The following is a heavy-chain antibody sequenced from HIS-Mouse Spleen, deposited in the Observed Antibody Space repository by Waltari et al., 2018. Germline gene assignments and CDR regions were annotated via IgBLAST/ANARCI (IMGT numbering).Heavy chain of an antibody. D-gene: IGHD6-13*01. CDR3: ARAGDGSSWPPDY. Sequence: VQLVESGGGLIQPGGSLRLSCAASGFTFSSYAMHWVRQAPGKGLEWVAVISYDGSNKYYADSVKGRFTISRDNSKNTLYLQMNSLRAEDTAVYYCARAGDGSSWPPDYWGQGTLVTVSS. V-gene: IGHV3-30-3*01. CDR1: GFTFSSYA. CDR2: ISYDGSNK. J-gene: IGHJ4*02.